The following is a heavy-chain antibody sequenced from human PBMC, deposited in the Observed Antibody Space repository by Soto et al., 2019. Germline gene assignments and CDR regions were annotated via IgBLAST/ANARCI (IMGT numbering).Heavy chain of an antibody. D-gene: IGHD3-22*01. CDR3: AKAYYYDSSGYSDFFDY. J-gene: IGHJ4*02. Sequence: GGSLRLSCVASGFTFSSYAMTWVRQAPGKGLEWVSASGGSTYYADSVKGRFTVSRVHSKNTLYLQMNSLRAEDTAVYYCAKAYYYDSSGYSDFFDYWGQGTLVTVSS. CDR1: GFTFSSYA. CDR2: SGGST. V-gene: IGHV3-23*01.